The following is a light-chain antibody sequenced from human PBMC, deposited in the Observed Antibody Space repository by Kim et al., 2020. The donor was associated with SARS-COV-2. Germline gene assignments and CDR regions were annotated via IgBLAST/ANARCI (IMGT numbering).Light chain of an antibody. V-gene: IGLV2-8*01. CDR1: SGDVGGYNY. Sequence: QSVPISCTETSGDVGGYNYVSWYQQHPGKAPKLLIYEVSKRPSGVPDRFSGSRSGNTASLTVSGLQAEDEADYYCSSYAGSNNLVFGGGTQLTVL. CDR2: EVS. J-gene: IGLJ2*01. CDR3: SSYAGSNNLV.